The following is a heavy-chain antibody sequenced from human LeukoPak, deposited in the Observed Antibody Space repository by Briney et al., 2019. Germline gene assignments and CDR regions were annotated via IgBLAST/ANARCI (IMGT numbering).Heavy chain of an antibody. V-gene: IGHV3-11*01. CDR2: ISSIGSTI. D-gene: IGHD3-10*01. CDR3: AREQDYYGSGSPPYYYYGMDV. Sequence: PGGSLRLSCAASGFTFSDYYMSWLRQAPGKGLEWVSYISSIGSTIYYADSVKGRLTIPRDNAKNSLYLQMNSLRAEDTAVYYCAREQDYYGSGSPPYYYYGMDVWGQGTTVTVSS. J-gene: IGHJ6*02. CDR1: GFTFSDYY.